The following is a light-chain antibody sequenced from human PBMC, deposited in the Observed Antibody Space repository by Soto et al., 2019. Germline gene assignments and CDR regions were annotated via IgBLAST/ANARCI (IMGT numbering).Light chain of an antibody. CDR2: GAA. CDR3: QHYGSSPLT. CDR1: QSFSSN. J-gene: IGKJ4*01. Sequence: EIVMTQSPATLSVSPGERATLSCRASQSFSSNLAWYQQKPGQAPRLLIYGAATRATGIPARFSGSGSGTEFTLTISSLQSEDSAVYYCQHYGSSPLTFGGGTKVDIK. V-gene: IGKV3-15*01.